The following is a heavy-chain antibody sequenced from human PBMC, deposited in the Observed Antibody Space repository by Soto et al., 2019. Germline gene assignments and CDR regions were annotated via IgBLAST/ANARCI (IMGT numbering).Heavy chain of an antibody. V-gene: IGHV3-23*01. CDR1: GFMFSTYA. J-gene: IGHJ4*02. CDR3: AKTFSTGWRGTFDY. D-gene: IGHD6-19*01. Sequence: EVLLLESGGTLVQPGGSLRLSCAASGFMFSTYAMSWVRQAPGKGLEWVSAISVTGGSTYYADSVKGRFTISRDNSKNTVYLQMNSMRAEDTAVYYCAKTFSTGWRGTFDYWGQGTLVTVSS. CDR2: ISVTGGST.